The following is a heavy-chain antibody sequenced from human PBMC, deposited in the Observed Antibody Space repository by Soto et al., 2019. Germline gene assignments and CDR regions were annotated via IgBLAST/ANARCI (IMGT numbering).Heavy chain of an antibody. J-gene: IGHJ4*02. CDR2: IFPLLATA. CDR1: GGDFSNFA. CDR3: AREPMESFYFDF. D-gene: IGHD1-1*01. Sequence: SVKVSCKAYGGDFSNFAISWVRQAPGQGLEWVGGIFPLLATATYTQKLHGRVAITADGSTTTVYMELSSLRSDDTGVYYCAREPMESFYFDFWGQGTLVTVSS. V-gene: IGHV1-69*13.